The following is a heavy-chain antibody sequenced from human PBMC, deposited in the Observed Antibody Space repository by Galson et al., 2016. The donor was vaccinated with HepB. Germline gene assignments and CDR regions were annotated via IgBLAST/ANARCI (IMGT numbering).Heavy chain of an antibody. J-gene: IGHJ4*02. Sequence: SLRLSCAAFGFPFSNAYMTWVRQAPGKGLEWVGRIKTKNAGGTPDLAAPVKGRFSISRDDSKNTLYLQMDSLRTEDAALYYCTTLFMVETASREYWGQGTLVTVSS. CDR3: TTLFMVETASREY. CDR1: GFPFSNAY. CDR2: IKTKNAGGTP. V-gene: IGHV3-15*01. D-gene: IGHD2-21*02.